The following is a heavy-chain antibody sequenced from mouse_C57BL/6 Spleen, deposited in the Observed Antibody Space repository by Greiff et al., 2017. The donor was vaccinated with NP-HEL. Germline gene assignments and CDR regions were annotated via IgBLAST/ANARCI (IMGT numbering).Heavy chain of an antibody. Sequence: VQLQQSGAELAKPGASVKLSCKASGYTFTSYWMHWVKQRPGQGLEWIGYINPSSGYTKYNQKFKDKATLTADKSYSTAYMQLSSLTYEDSAVYYCARSNGSSFWYFDVWGTGTTVTVSS. CDR2: INPSSGYT. CDR1: GYTFTSYW. CDR3: ARSNGSSFWYFDV. V-gene: IGHV1-7*01. D-gene: IGHD1-1*01. J-gene: IGHJ1*03.